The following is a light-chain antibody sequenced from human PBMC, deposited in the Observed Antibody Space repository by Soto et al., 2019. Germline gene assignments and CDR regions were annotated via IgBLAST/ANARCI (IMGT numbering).Light chain of an antibody. Sequence: QSLLTEPASVLLSAGQSVTISYSGTMRHVGASNLVSWYRQDPGTAATLILYAVPNRPSGISARFSGSRSGNTASLTISGLQPEDEGDYYCSAYTARSTLVFGGGTKVTVL. CDR1: MRHVGASNL. CDR3: SAYTARSTLV. V-gene: IGLV2-14*03. J-gene: IGLJ3*02. CDR2: AVP.